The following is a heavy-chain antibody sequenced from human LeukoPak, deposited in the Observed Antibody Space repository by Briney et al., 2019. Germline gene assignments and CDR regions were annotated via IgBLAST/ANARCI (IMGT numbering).Heavy chain of an antibody. CDR1: GFTFNTNG. CDR2: MWYDGSYK. Sequence: GGSLRLSCAASGFTFNTNGMYWVRQAPGKGLEWVAFMWYDGSYKHYAESVKGRCTISSDNSKNTLYLQMNSLRAEDTALYYCAKGISNWGNLDYWGQGTLVTVSS. D-gene: IGHD7-27*01. CDR3: AKGISNWGNLDY. J-gene: IGHJ4*02. V-gene: IGHV3-30*02.